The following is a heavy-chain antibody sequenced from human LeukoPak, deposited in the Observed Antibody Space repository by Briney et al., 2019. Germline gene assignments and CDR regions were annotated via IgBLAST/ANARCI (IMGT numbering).Heavy chain of an antibody. J-gene: IGHJ4*02. CDR2: IDPNSGGT. V-gene: IGHV1-2*02. CDR3: ARGHSGSYYEDY. Sequence: ASVKVSCKASGYTFTGYYMHWVRQAPGQGLEWMGWIDPNSGGTNYAQKFQGRVTMTRDTSISTAYMELSRLRSDDTAVYYCARGHSGSYYEDYWGQGTLVTVSS. CDR1: GYTFTGYY. D-gene: IGHD1-26*01.